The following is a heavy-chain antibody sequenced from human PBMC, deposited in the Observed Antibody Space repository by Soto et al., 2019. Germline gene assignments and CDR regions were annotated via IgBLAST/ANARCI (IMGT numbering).Heavy chain of an antibody. CDR1: GGIFSKYS. CDR2: IIPMFDTA. D-gene: IGHD3-9*01. V-gene: IGHV1-69*12. CDR3: AREWSDILTGSWLDP. Sequence: QVQLVQSGAEVKKPGSSVKVSCKASGGIFSKYSISWVRQAPGQGLEWMGGIIPMFDTAYYSPRFQGRATMSADESTSTAYMELSSLRSEDTAVYYCAREWSDILTGSWLDPWGQGTLVTVSS. J-gene: IGHJ5*02.